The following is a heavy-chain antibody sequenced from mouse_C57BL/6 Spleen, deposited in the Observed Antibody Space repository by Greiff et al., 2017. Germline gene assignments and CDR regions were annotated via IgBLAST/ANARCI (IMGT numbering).Heavy chain of an antibody. V-gene: IGHV1-82*01. CDR1: GYAFSSSW. J-gene: IGHJ2*01. D-gene: IGHD2-1*01. Sequence: QVQLQQSGPELVKPGASVKISCKASGYAFSSSWMNWVKQRPGKGLEWIGRIYPGDGDTNYNGKFKGKATLTADESSSTAYMQLSSLTSEDSAVYFCARYDYGNYVFFDYWGQGTTLTVSS. CDR2: IYPGDGDT. CDR3: ARYDYGNYVFFDY.